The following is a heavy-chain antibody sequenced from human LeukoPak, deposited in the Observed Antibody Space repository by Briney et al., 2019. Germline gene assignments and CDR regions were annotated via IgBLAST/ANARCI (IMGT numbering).Heavy chain of an antibody. CDR3: AKANQTDIVVALLYYGMDV. D-gene: IGHD2-15*01. CDR2: ISSSSSYI. J-gene: IGHJ6*02. CDR1: GFTFSSYS. Sequence: GGSLRLSCAASGFTFSSYSMNWVRQAPGKGLEWVSSISSSSSYIYYADSVKGRFTISRDNSKNTLYLQMNSLRAEDTAVYYCAKANQTDIVVALLYYGMDVWGQGTTVTVSS. V-gene: IGHV3-21*04.